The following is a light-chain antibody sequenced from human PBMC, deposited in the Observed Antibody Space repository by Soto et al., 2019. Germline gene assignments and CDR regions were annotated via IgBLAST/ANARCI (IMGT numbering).Light chain of an antibody. Sequence: AIQMTQSPSSLSASVGDRVTITCRASQAIRSDLGWYQQKPGKAPKVLIYTAYNLQSGVPSRFSGSGSGTDFTLTISSLQPEDFATYYCLQDNNFPVTFGGGTKVE. CDR3: LQDNNFPVT. CDR2: TAY. CDR1: QAIRSD. V-gene: IGKV1-6*01. J-gene: IGKJ4*01.